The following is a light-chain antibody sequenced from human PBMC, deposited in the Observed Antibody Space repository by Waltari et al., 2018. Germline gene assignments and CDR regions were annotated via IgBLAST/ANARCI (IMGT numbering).Light chain of an antibody. V-gene: IGKV3-15*01. CDR1: QSISFN. CDR3: QQYNVWPPIT. CDR2: HAS. J-gene: IGKJ5*01. Sequence: ILMTQSRSTLSLSARDRVTLSCKASQSISFNLAWYQQGPGQPPRLLIFHASTSATGIPARFSGSWSATEFTLTIRTLQSEDSGVYYCQQYNVWPPITFGQGTRLEIK.